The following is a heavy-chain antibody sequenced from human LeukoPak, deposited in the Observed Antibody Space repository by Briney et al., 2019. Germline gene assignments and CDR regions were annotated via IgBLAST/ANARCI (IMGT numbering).Heavy chain of an antibody. CDR2: IWYDRSNK. J-gene: IGHJ1*01. CDR3: ARDGQQLVTGVVGDEYFQH. Sequence: GRSLRLSCAASGFTFSSYGMHWVRQAPGKGLEWVAVIWYDRSNKYYADSVKGRFTISRDNSKSTLYLQMNSLRAEDTAVYYCARDGQQLVTGVVGDEYFQHWGQGTLVTVSS. CDR1: GFTFSSYG. V-gene: IGHV3-33*08. D-gene: IGHD6-13*01.